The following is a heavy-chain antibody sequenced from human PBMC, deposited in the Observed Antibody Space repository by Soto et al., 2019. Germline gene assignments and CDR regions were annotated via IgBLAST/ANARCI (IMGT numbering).Heavy chain of an antibody. Sequence: SETLSLTCTVSGGSISNGGYYWSWIRQHPGKGLEWIGYIYYSGSTYYNPSLKSRVTVSVDTSKNQFSLKLNSVTAADTAVYYCANGVFLEWFFMDVWGQGTTVTVSS. CDR3: ANGVFLEWFFMDV. D-gene: IGHD3-3*01. CDR2: IYYSGST. V-gene: IGHV4-31*03. J-gene: IGHJ6*02. CDR1: GGSISNGGYY.